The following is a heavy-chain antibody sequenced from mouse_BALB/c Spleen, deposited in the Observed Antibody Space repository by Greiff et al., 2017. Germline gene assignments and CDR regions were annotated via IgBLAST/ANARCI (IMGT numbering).Heavy chain of an antibody. CDR2: ISSGGST. CDR1: GFTFSSYA. V-gene: IGHV5-6-5*01. Sequence: EVKLQESGGGLVKPGGSLKLSCAASGFTFSSYAMSWVRQTPEKRLEWVASISSGGSTYYPDSVKGRFTISRDNARNILYLQMSSLRSEDTAMYYCAGGNYGYFDVWGAGTTVTVSS. CDR3: AGGNYGYFDV. J-gene: IGHJ1*01. D-gene: IGHD2-1*01.